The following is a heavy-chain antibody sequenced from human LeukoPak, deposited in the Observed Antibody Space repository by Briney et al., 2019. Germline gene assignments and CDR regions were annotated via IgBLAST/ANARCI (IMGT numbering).Heavy chain of an antibody. V-gene: IGHV4-39*01. Sequence: KSSETLSLTCTVSGGSISSSTYYWGWIRQPPGKGLEWIGSIYYSGSTYYNPSLKSRVTISVDTSKNQFSLKLSSVTAADTAVYYCARHLGCSGDSCYPNNWFDPWGQGTLVTVSS. J-gene: IGHJ5*02. CDR1: GGSISSSTYY. CDR3: ARHLGCSGDSCYPNNWFDP. D-gene: IGHD2-15*01. CDR2: IYYSGST.